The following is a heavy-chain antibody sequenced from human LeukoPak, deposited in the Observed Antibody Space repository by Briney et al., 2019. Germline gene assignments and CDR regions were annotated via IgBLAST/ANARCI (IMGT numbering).Heavy chain of an antibody. V-gene: IGHV3-74*01. CDR3: TRGSSGFSYYSAMDV. D-gene: IGHD3-10*01. J-gene: IGHJ6*02. Sequence: GGSLTLSCAASGFTFNNYWMHWVRVVPGKGLVWVSRINSDGSSRHFADSVKGRLTISRENAKNTVYLQMNSLRGDDTAVYYCTRGSSGFSYYSAMDVWGQGTTVTVSS. CDR2: INSDGSSR. CDR1: GFTFNNYW.